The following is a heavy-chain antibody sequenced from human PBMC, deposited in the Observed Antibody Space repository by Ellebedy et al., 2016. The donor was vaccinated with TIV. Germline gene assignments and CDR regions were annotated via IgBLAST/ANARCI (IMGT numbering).Heavy chain of an antibody. CDR2: ISYDGSNK. CDR1: GFTFSSYG. J-gene: IGHJ3*02. Sequence: GESLKISCAASGFTFSSYGMHWVRQAPGKGLEWVAVISYDGSNKYYADSVKGRFTISRDNSKNTLYLQMNSLRAEDTAVYYCTRDSREWWELLGPPRGEAFDIWGQGTMVTVSS. V-gene: IGHV3-30*03. CDR3: TRDSREWWELLGPPRGEAFDI. D-gene: IGHD1-26*01.